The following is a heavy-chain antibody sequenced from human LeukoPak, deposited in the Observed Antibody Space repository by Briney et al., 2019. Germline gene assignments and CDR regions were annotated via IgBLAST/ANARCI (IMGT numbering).Heavy chain of an antibody. CDR1: GGSISSSSAY. V-gene: IGHV4-39*01. CDR3: VSPRGFSYGYFDY. D-gene: IGHD5-18*01. J-gene: IGHJ4*02. Sequence: SETLSLTCTVSGGSISSSSAYWGWIRQPPGKGLEWIGSIYYSKNTYYNPSLKSRATLSADTSKNQFSLTLGSVSATDTAVYYCVSPRGFSYGYFDYWGQGTLVTVSS. CDR2: IYYSKNT.